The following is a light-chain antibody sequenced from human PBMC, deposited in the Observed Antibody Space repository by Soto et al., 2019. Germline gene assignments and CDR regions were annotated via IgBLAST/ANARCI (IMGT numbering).Light chain of an antibody. CDR3: QHYDNSPWA. CDR1: QSVDYNH. Sequence: EIVLTQSPGTLSLSPGERATLSCRASQSVDYNHLAWYQQKPGQAPRLLIYGASFRATGVPDRFSASGSGTDFTLTISRLEPEDFSVFYCQHYDNSPWAFGRGTKV. V-gene: IGKV3-20*01. J-gene: IGKJ1*01. CDR2: GAS.